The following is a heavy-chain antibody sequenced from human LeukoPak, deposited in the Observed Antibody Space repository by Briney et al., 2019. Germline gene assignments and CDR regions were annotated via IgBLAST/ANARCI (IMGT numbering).Heavy chain of an antibody. D-gene: IGHD6-6*01. CDR2: MNPNSGNT. CDR1: GYTFTSYD. CDR3: ARDPLPTLGGSSSSFLFDY. Sequence: EASVKVSCKASGYTFTSYDINWVRQATGQGLEWMGWMNPNSGNTGYAQKFQGRVTMTRNTSISTAYMELSSLRSEDTAVYYCARDPLPTLGGSSSSFLFDYWGQGTLVTVSS. J-gene: IGHJ4*02. V-gene: IGHV1-8*01.